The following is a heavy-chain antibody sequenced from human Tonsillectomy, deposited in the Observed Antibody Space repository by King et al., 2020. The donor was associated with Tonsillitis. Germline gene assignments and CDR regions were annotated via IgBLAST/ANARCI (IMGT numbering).Heavy chain of an antibody. D-gene: IGHD7-27*01. Sequence: QLVQSGGGVVQPGRSLRLSCAASGFTFSPYAMHWVRQAPGKGLEWGALISYDGSKKYYADSVKGRFTISRDNSKNTLYLQMNSLRAEDTAVYYCARARRLGNAFDIWGQGTMVIVSS. J-gene: IGHJ3*02. CDR1: GFTFSPYA. CDR3: ARARRLGNAFDI. CDR2: ISYDGSKK. V-gene: IGHV3-30*01.